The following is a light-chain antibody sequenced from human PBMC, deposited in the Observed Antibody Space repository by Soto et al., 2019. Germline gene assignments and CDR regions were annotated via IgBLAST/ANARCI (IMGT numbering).Light chain of an antibody. CDR2: DVY. CDR3: VSYTSRSTYV. Sequence: QSALTQSASLSGSPGQSITISCTGTSSDVGGYIWVSWYQHHPGKAPKLVIYDVYQRPSGVSSRFSGSKSGNTAFLTISGLQTEDEADYYCVSYTSRSTYVFGSGTKVTVL. V-gene: IGLV2-14*01. J-gene: IGLJ1*01. CDR1: SSDVGGYIW.